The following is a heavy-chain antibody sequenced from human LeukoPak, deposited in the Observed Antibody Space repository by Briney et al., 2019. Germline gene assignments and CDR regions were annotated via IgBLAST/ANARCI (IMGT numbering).Heavy chain of an antibody. CDR1: GGSFSGYY. CDR3: ARLPTYYDSSGYYREDI. J-gene: IGHJ3*02. V-gene: IGHV4-34*01. Sequence: SETLSLTCAVYGGSFSGYYWSWIRQPPGKGLEWIGEINHSGSTNHNPSLKSRVTISVDTSKNQFSLKLSSVTAADTAVYYCARLPTYYDSSGYYREDIWGQGTMVTVSS. CDR2: INHSGST. D-gene: IGHD3-22*01.